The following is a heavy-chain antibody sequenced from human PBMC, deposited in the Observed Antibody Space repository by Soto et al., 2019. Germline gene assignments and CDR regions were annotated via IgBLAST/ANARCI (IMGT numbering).Heavy chain of an antibody. CDR3: AKVRASQWELLPYYFDY. V-gene: IGHV4-59*01. Sequence: NPSETLSLTCTVSGGSISSYYWSWIRQPPGKGLEWVGYIYYNGATNYNPSLEGRVTVSVDTSKNQFSLHLISVTAADTAVYYCAKVRASQWELLPYYFDYWGQGTPVTVSS. J-gene: IGHJ4*02. CDR1: GGSISSYY. D-gene: IGHD1-26*01. CDR2: IYYNGAT.